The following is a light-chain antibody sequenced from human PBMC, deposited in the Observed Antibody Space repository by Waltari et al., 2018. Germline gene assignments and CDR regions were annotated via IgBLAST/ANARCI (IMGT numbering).Light chain of an antibody. V-gene: IGKV3-20*01. CDR1: QNVRTNS. CDR3: QHYGNSLT. Sequence: EIVLTQSPGTLSLSPGERATLSCRASQNVRTNSLTWYQKKPGQAPRLLILGASSRATAIPDRFSGSGAGADYTLTIRRLEPEDFAVYYCQHYGNSLTFGQGTKLEIK. CDR2: GAS. J-gene: IGKJ2*01.